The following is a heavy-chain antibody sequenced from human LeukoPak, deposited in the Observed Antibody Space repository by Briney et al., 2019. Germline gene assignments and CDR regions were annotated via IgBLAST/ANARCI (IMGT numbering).Heavy chain of an antibody. Sequence: SETLSLTCTVSGGSISSSSYYWGWIRQPPGKGLEWIGSIYYSGSTYYNPSLKSRVTIPVDTSKNQFSLKLSSVTAADTAVYYCARHVYYDILTGYYNPLEFDYWGQGTLVTVSS. J-gene: IGHJ4*02. V-gene: IGHV4-39*01. CDR2: IYYSGST. CDR1: GGSISSSSYY. CDR3: ARHVYYDILTGYYNPLEFDY. D-gene: IGHD3-9*01.